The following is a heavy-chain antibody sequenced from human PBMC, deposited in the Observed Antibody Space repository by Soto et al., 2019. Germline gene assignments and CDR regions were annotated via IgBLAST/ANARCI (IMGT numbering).Heavy chain of an antibody. V-gene: IGHV1-69*06. D-gene: IGHD2-21*02. CDR1: GGTFSSYA. CDR2: IIPIFGTA. CDR3: ASSPGGNSLGFDY. J-gene: IGHJ4*02. Sequence: GASVKVSCKASGGTFSSYAISWVRQAPGQGLEWMGGIIPIFGTANYAQKFQGRVTITADKSTSTAYMELSSLRSEDTAAYYCASSPGGNSLGFDYWGQGTLVTVSS.